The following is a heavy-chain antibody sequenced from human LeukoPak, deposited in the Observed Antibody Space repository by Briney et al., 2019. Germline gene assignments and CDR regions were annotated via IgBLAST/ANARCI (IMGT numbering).Heavy chain of an antibody. J-gene: IGHJ6*02. CDR3: ARDSEVSGDIVVVVAGNYGMDV. V-gene: IGHV3-11*01. CDR2: ISSSGSTI. Sequence: GGSLRLSCAASGFTFSDYYMSWIRQAPGKGLEWVSYISSSGSTIYYADSVKGRFTISRDNAKNSLYLQMNRLRAEDTAVYYCARDSEVSGDIVVVVAGNYGMDVWGQGTTVTVSS. D-gene: IGHD2-15*01. CDR1: GFTFSDYY.